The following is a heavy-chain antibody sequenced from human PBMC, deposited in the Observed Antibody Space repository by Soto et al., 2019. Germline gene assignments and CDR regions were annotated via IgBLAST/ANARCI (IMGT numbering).Heavy chain of an antibody. CDR3: TREESGPTDY. J-gene: IGHJ4*02. D-gene: IGHD1-26*01. CDR1: GFTFSSYS. V-gene: IGHV3-48*01. CDR2: SSSSSSTI. Sequence: EVQLVESGGGLVQPGGSLRLSCAVYGFTFSSYSINWVRQAPGKGLEWVSYSSSSSSTIYYADSVKGRFTISRDNAKNSLYRQLHSLRAEDTAVYYCTREESGPTDYWGQGTMVTVSS.